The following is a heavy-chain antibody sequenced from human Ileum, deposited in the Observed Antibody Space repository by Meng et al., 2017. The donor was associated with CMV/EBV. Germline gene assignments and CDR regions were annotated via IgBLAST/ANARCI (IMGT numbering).Heavy chain of an antibody. D-gene: IGHD2-2*01. V-gene: IGHV4-34*01. CDR2: INHSGGT. J-gene: IGHJ4*02. CDR1: NGPFHGYY. CDR3: ASNVRSLDCTSISCSRDDY. Sequence: SETLSLTCAVHNGPFHGYYWSWIRQPPGKGLEWIGEINHSGGTNYNPSLKSRLTISVDTSKNQFSLNLNSVTAADTAVYFCASNVRSLDCTSISCSRDDYWGQGTLVTVSS.